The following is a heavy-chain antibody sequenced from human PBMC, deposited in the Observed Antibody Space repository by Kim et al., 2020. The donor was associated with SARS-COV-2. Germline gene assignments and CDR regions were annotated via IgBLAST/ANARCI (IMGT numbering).Heavy chain of an antibody. CDR3: ARDDFRAGYYGSGSSYGMDV. J-gene: IGHJ6*02. CDR1: GFTFSSSS. V-gene: IGHV3-48*02. CDR2: ISSSGLTI. D-gene: IGHD3-10*01. Sequence: GGSLRLSCAASGFTFSSSSMNWVRQAPGRGLEWVSYISSSGLTIYYADSVKGRFTISRDNAKNSLFLQMNSLRDEDTAVYYCARDDFRAGYYGSGSSYGMDVWGQGTTVRVSS.